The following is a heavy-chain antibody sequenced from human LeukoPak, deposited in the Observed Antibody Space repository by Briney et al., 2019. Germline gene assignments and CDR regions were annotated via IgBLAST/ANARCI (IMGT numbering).Heavy chain of an antibody. D-gene: IGHD2-15*01. J-gene: IGHJ4*02. V-gene: IGHV3-23*01. CDR3: AKQLGYCSDGSCYFPY. CDR2: ISNNGGYT. Sequence: GGSLRLSCATSGFSFGSYAMSWVRQAPGKGLEWVSAISNNGGYTYYADSVQGRFTISRDNSKSTLCLQMNSLRAEDTAVYYCAKQLGYCSDGSCYFPYWGQGTLVTVSS. CDR1: GFSFGSYA.